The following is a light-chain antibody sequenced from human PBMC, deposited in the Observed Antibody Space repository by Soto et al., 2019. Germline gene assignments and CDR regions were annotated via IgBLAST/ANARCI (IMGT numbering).Light chain of an antibody. CDR3: SSYTTRSTRV. CDR1: SSDVGGYNY. J-gene: IGLJ1*01. Sequence: QSALTQPASVSGSPGQSITISCAGTSSDVGGYNYVSWYQQHPGKAPKVMIFEVSNRPSGVSNRFSGSKSGNTASLTISGLQAGDEADYYCSSYTTRSTRVFGTATKLTVL. CDR2: EVS. V-gene: IGLV2-14*01.